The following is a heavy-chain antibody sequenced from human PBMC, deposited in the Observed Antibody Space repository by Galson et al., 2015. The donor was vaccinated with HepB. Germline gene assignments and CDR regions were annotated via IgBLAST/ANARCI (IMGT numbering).Heavy chain of an antibody. J-gene: IGHJ4*02. CDR3: ARVDASIFGVALDY. D-gene: IGHD3-3*01. V-gene: IGHV1-2*02. Sequence: SVKVSCKASADTFSGYYLHWVRQAPGQGLEWMGWINPNSGGTKYAQNFQGRVTMTRDTSITTVYMELNSLTFDVTAVYYCARVDASIFGVALDYWGQGTLVTVSS. CDR2: INPNSGGT. CDR1: ADTFSGYY.